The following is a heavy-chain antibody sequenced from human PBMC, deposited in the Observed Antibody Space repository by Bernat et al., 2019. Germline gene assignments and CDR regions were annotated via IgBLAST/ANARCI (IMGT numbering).Heavy chain of an antibody. CDR3: ARDRAVTHLDY. D-gene: IGHD4-23*01. CDR1: GFTFSTYG. Sequence: QVQLVESGGGVVQPGRSLRLSCAASGFTFSTYGMHWVRQAPGKGLEWVAVIWYDGSNKSYAASVKGRFTISKDNSKNTLSLEMNSLGAEDTAVYYCARDRAVTHLDYWGQGTLVTVSS. J-gene: IGHJ4*02. CDR2: IWYDGSNK. V-gene: IGHV3-33*01.